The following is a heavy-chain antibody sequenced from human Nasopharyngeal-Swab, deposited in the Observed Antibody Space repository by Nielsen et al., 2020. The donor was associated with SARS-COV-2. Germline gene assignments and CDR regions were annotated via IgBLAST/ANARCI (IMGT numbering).Heavy chain of an antibody. CDR2: IFYSGST. Sequence: SETLSLTCTVPGGSISGYYWSWIRKPQGKGLEWIGHIFYSGSTTYNPSLRSRVTISVDTSKNQFSLRLSSVTAADTAVYFCARRGNSYGGNWFDSWGLGSLVVVSS. CDR1: GGSISGYY. CDR3: ARRGNSYGGNWFDS. V-gene: IGHV4-59*01. J-gene: IGHJ5*01. D-gene: IGHD2/OR15-2a*01.